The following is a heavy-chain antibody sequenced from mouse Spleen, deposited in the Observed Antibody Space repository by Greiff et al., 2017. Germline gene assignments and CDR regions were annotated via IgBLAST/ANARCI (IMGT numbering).Heavy chain of an antibody. Sequence: QVQLQQPGAELVKPGASVKLSCKASGYTFTSYWMPWVKQRPGQGLEWIGMIHPNSGSTNYNEKFKSKATLTVDKSSSTAYMQLSSLTSEDSAVYYCARDDRDWGFAYWGQGTLVTVSA. CDR2: IHPNSGST. CDR3: ARDDRDWGFAY. V-gene: IGHV1-64*01. D-gene: IGHD4-1*01. CDR1: GYTFTSYW. J-gene: IGHJ3*01.